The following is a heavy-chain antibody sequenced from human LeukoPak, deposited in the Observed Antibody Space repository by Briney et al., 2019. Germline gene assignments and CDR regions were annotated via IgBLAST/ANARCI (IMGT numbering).Heavy chain of an antibody. CDR2: IYTSGST. Sequence: SETLSLTCTVSGVSISSSSYYWGWIRQPAGKGLEWIGRIYTSGSTNYNPSLKSRVIISLDTSKNQFSLKLSSVTAADTAVYYCTKEGSSGSWGQGTLVTVSS. D-gene: IGHD6-19*01. CDR1: GVSISSSSYY. V-gene: IGHV4-61*02. CDR3: TKEGSSGS. J-gene: IGHJ4*02.